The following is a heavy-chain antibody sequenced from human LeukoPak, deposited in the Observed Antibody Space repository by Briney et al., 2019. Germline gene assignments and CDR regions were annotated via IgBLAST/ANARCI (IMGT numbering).Heavy chain of an antibody. D-gene: IGHD3-10*01. CDR2: IYYSGST. V-gene: IGHV4-59*06. CDR3: ANSRPRITMVRGVINYYYYGMDV. J-gene: IGHJ6*02. CDR1: GGSISSYY. Sequence: SETLSLTCTVSGGSISSYYWSWIRQPPGKGLEWIGYIYYSGSTYYNPSLKSRVTISVDTSKNQFSLKLSSVTAADTAVYYCANSRPRITMVRGVINYYYYGMDVWGQGTTVTVSS.